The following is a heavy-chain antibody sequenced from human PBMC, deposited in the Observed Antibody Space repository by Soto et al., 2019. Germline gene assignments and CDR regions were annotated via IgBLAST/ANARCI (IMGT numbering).Heavy chain of an antibody. J-gene: IGHJ3*02. D-gene: IGHD1-1*01. CDR3: ARVERGTATTVVDAFDI. Sequence: QVQLQQWGAGLLKPSETLSLTCAVYGGFVSSGSYYWSWIRQPPGKGLEWIGEMSHSGGTHFNPSRKSRVTISVDTSNNQFSLKMRSVTAADTALYYCARVERGTATTVVDAFDIWGPGTMVTVSS. CDR1: GGFVSSGSYY. CDR2: MSHSGGT. V-gene: IGHV4-34*01.